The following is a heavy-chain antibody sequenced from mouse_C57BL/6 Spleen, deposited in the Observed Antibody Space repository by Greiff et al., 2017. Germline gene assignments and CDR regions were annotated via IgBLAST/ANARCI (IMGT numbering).Heavy chain of an antibody. CDR2: IDPSDSYT. D-gene: IGHD1-1*01. V-gene: IGHV1-69*01. J-gene: IGHJ2*01. CDR1: GYTFTSYW. CDR3: AVTTVMNFDY. Sequence: QVQLKQPGAELVMPGASVKLSCKASGYTFTSYWMHWVKQRPGQGLEWIGEIDPSDSYTNYNQKFKGKSTLTVDKSSSTAYMQLSSLTSEDSAVYYCAVTTVMNFDYWGQGTTLTVSS.